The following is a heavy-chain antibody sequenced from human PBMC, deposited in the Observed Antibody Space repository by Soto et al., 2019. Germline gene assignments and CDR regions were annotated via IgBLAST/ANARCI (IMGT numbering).Heavy chain of an antibody. CDR1: GYTFTSYG. Sequence: GASVKVSCKASGYTFTSYGISWVRQAPGQGLEWMGWISAYNGNTNYAQKLQGRVTMTTDTSTSTAYMELRSLRSDDTAVYYCARDPGIHPHRSGYYYGMDVWGQGTTVTVSS. CDR3: ARDPGIHPHRSGYYYGMDV. D-gene: IGHD5-18*01. J-gene: IGHJ6*02. V-gene: IGHV1-18*04. CDR2: ISAYNGNT.